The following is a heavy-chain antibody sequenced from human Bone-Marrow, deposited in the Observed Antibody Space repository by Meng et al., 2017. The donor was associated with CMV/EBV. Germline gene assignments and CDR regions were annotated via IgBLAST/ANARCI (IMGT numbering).Heavy chain of an antibody. Sequence: SETLSLTCTVSGGSISSYYWSWIRQPPGKGLEWIGYIYYSGSTNYNPSLKSRVTISVDTSKNQFSLQLSSVTAADTAVYYCARGSPLEWLLPYYYYYYGMDVWVQGPTVTVSS. CDR2: IYYSGST. V-gene: IGHV4-59*01. CDR3: ARGSPLEWLLPYYYYYYGMDV. J-gene: IGHJ6*02. CDR1: GGSISSYY. D-gene: IGHD3-3*01.